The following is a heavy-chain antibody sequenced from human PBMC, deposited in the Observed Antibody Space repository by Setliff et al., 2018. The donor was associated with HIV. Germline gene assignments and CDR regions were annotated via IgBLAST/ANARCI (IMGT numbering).Heavy chain of an antibody. Sequence: SETLSLTCTVSGGSISNGDYFLSWIRQAPGKGLEWIGCIYYSGSTNYNPSLMSRVTMSVDRAKNQVSLELTSVTALDTAVYYCARASPEYYDSWGQGTLVTVSS. CDR1: GGSISNGDYF. J-gene: IGHJ4*02. V-gene: IGHV4-30-4*08. CDR2: IYYSGST. CDR3: ARASPEYYDS.